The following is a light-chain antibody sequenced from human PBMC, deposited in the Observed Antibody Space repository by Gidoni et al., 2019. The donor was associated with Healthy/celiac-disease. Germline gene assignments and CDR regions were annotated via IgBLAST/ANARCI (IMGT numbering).Light chain of an antibody. Sequence: EIVLTQSPATLSLSPGERATLSCRASQSVSSYLSWYQQKPGQDPRLLIYDAYNRATGIPARYSGSGSGTDFTLTISNLEPEDFAVYYCQQRSNWPPWTFGQGTKVEIK. CDR3: QQRSNWPPWT. CDR2: DAY. CDR1: QSVSSY. J-gene: IGKJ1*01. V-gene: IGKV3-11*01.